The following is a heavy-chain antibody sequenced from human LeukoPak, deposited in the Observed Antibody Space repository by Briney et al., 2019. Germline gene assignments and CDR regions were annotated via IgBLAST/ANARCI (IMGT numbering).Heavy chain of an antibody. CDR3: ARDRAYHSSDI. D-gene: IGHD2-2*01. CDR2: IKPDGSAK. Sequence: GGSLRLSCAASGFTFSSSWLTWVRQAPGKGLEWVADIKPDGSAKNCVDSVKGRFTISRDNAQNSLYLQMNNMRAEDTAVYYCARDRAYHSSDIWGQGTMVTVSS. V-gene: IGHV3-7*01. J-gene: IGHJ3*02. CDR1: GFTFSSSW.